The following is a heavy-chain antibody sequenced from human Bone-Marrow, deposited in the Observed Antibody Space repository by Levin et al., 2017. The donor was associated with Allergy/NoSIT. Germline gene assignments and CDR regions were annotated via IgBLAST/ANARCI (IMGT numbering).Heavy chain of an antibody. J-gene: IGHJ4*02. V-gene: IGHV1-45*02. CDR3: ARSSLDGDPYHIEY. CDR2: ITIYNGNT. D-gene: IGHD2-21*02. Sequence: AASVKVSFTASEYIFTYRFLHWIRQAPGQALEWMGWITIYNGNTKYAQKFQDRVTITRHSSLSTVYMQLSSLTSDDTAIYYCARSSLDGDPYHIEYWGQGTLVTVSS. CDR1: EYIFTYRF.